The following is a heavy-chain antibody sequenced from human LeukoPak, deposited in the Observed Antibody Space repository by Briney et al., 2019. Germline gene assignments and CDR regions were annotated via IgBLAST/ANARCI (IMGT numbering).Heavy chain of an antibody. CDR3: ACVWGVDAFDI. D-gene: IGHD3-10*01. J-gene: IGHJ3*02. V-gene: IGHV1-8*01. CDR2: MNPSSGNT. Sequence: ASVKVSCKASGYTFTSYDINWVRQATGQGLEWLGWMNPSSGNTGYAQKFQGRVTMTRDTSISTAYMELSSLRSEDTAVYYCACVWGVDAFDIWGQGTMVTVSS. CDR1: GYTFTSYD.